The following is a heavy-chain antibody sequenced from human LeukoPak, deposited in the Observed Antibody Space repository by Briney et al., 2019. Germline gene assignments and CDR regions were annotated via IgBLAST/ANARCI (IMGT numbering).Heavy chain of an antibody. J-gene: IGHJ4*02. CDR2: IYHSGST. D-gene: IGHD5-12*01. V-gene: IGHV4-59*01. CDR3: AGDLPATI. CDR1: GGSISTYY. Sequence: SETLSLTCSVSGGSISTYYWSWIRQSPGTGLDWIGYIYHSGSTSYNPSLKSRVTMSLDTSKNQFSLKLNSVTAADTAVYYCAGDLPATIWGQGTLVTVSS.